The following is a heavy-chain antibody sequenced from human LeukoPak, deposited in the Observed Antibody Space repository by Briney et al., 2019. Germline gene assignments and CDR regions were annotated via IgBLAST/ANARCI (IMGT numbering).Heavy chain of an antibody. CDR3: ARDSITMIGGDAFDI. D-gene: IGHD3-10*02. J-gene: IGHJ3*02. V-gene: IGHV4-4*07. CDR2: IYTSGST. Sequence: SETLSLTCTVAGASISSYYWSWVRQPAGKGLEWIGRIYTSGSTNYNPSLKSRVTMSVDTSKNQFSLKLSSVTAADTAVYYCARDSITMIGGDAFDIWGQGTMVTVSS. CDR1: GASISSYY.